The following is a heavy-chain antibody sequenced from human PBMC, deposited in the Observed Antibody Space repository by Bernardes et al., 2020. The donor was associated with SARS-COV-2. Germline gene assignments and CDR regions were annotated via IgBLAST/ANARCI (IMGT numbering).Heavy chain of an antibody. Sequence: GESLKISCHDSGYSFTSHWIAWVRQMPGKGLELMGMIYPDDSETRFSPSFQGRVTISADKSINTAYLQWTSLKASDTAMYYCATHSDSSERGAFDLWGQGTLVTVSS. CDR2: IYPDDSET. J-gene: IGHJ3*01. CDR3: ATHSDSSERGAFDL. V-gene: IGHV5-51*01. D-gene: IGHD6-6*01. CDR1: GYSFTSHW.